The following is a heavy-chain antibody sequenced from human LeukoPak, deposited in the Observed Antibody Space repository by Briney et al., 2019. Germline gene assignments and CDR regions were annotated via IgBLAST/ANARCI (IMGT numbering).Heavy chain of an antibody. Sequence: PSETLSLTCTVSGGSISSYYWSWIRQHPGKGLEWTGYIYYSGSTYYNPSLKSRVTISVDTSKNQFSLKLSSVTAADTAVYYCASYYDSSGYFGYNWFDPWGQGTLVTVSS. V-gene: IGHV4-59*06. CDR1: GGSISSYY. CDR2: IYYSGST. CDR3: ASYYDSSGYFGYNWFDP. D-gene: IGHD3-22*01. J-gene: IGHJ5*02.